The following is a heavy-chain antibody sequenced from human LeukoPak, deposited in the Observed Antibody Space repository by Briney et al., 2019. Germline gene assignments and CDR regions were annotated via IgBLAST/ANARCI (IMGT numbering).Heavy chain of an antibody. V-gene: IGHV3-23*01. D-gene: IGHD2-21*02. J-gene: IGHJ4*02. CDR2: ISASGGRT. Sequence: PGGSLRLSCAASGFTFSNYGMHWVRQAPGKGLEWVSAISASGGRTYYADSVKGRFTISRDNSKNTLHLQMNSLRAEDTAVYYCAKGVYCGGDCYSVFDYWGQGTLVTVSS. CDR3: AKGVYCGGDCYSVFDY. CDR1: GFTFSNYG.